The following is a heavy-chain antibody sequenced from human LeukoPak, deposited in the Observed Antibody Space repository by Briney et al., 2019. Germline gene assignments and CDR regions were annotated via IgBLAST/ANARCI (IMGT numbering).Heavy chain of an antibody. CDR1: GFTVSSNY. V-gene: IGHV3-53*03. CDR2: IYSGGST. CDR3: TRAEMATTYYFDS. Sequence: GGSLRLSCAASGFTVSSNYMSWVRQAPGKGLEWVSVIYSGGSTYYAESVKGRFTISRDNAKNSLYLQMNSLRAEDTAIYYCTRAEMATTYYFDSWGQGTLVTVSS. D-gene: IGHD5-24*01. J-gene: IGHJ4*02.